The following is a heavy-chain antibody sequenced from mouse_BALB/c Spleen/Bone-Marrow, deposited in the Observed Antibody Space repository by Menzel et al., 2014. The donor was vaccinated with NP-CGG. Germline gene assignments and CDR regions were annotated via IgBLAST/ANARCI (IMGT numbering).Heavy chain of an antibody. J-gene: IGHJ4*01. D-gene: IGHD6-5*01. Sequence: VQLQESGAELVRPGTSVKISCKASGYTFTNYWLGWVKQRPGHGLEWIGDIYPGGGYTNYNEKFKGKATLTADTSSSTAYIQLSSLTSEDSAVYFCASMRSYAMDYWGQGTSVTVSS. V-gene: IGHV1-63*02. CDR3: ASMRSYAMDY. CDR2: IYPGGGYT. CDR1: GYTFTNYW.